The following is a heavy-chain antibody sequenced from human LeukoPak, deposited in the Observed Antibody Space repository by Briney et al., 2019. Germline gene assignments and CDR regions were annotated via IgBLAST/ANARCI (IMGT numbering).Heavy chain of an antibody. Sequence: SETLSLTCAVYGGSFSDYHWSWIRQPAGKGLEWVGLIFTSGSTNYNPSLKSRVTMSVDTSKNQFSLKLSSVTAADTAVYYCAGGRRDAYNYNYWGQGTLVTVSS. V-gene: IGHV4-59*10. D-gene: IGHD5-24*01. CDR1: GGSFSDYH. CDR2: IFTSGST. J-gene: IGHJ4*02. CDR3: AGGRRDAYNYNY.